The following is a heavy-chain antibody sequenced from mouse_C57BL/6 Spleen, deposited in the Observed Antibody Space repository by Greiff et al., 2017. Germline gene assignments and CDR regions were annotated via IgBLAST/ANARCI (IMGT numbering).Heavy chain of an antibody. J-gene: IGHJ3*01. CDR3: ARGNWDVGFAY. Sequence: QVQLKQSGAELVRPGTSVKVSCKASGYAFTNYLIEWVKQRPGQGLEWIGVINPGSGGTNYNEKFKGKATLTADKSSSTAYMQLSSLTSEDSAVYFCARGNWDVGFAYWGQGTLVTVSA. V-gene: IGHV1-54*01. CDR1: GYAFTNYL. D-gene: IGHD4-1*01. CDR2: INPGSGGT.